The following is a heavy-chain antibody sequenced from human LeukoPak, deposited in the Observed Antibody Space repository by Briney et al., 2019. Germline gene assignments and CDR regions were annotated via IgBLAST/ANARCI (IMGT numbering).Heavy chain of an antibody. CDR1: GFTFSNYW. V-gene: IGHV3-7*03. Sequence: GGSLRLSCAASGFTFSNYWMSWVRQAPGKGLEWVANIKQDGGEKYYVDSVKGRFTISRDNSKNTLYLQMNSLRAEDTAVYYCANGLPRRAFDYWGQGTLVTVSS. CDR3: ANGLPRRAFDY. J-gene: IGHJ4*02. CDR2: IKQDGGEK.